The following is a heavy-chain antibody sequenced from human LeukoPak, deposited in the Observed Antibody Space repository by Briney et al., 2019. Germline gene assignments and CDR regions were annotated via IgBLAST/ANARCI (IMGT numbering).Heavy chain of an antibody. Sequence: GGSLRLSCAASGFTFSKYWMLWVRQAPGKGLESVSRINSDGTVTTYADSVKGRFTVSRDNADNTMFLHMNSVRDEDTAVYYCATKQWLAPPPDSWGQGTPVTVSS. D-gene: IGHD6-19*01. CDR3: ATKQWLAPPPDS. J-gene: IGHJ4*02. CDR1: GFTFSKYW. V-gene: IGHV3-74*01. CDR2: INSDGTVT.